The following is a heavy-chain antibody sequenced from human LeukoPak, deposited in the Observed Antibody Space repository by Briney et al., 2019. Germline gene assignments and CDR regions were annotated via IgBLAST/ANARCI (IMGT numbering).Heavy chain of an antibody. D-gene: IGHD5-18*01. CDR2: IYPDDSDT. V-gene: IGHV5-51*01. Sequence: GGSLKISCKGSGYSFTTFWIGWVRQMPGNGLEWMGIIYPDDSDTRYSPSFQGQVTFSADKSVSTAYLQWSSLEASDTAIYYCARRSSFGFSDYWGQGTLVTVSS. CDR1: GYSFTTFW. CDR3: ARRSSFGFSDY. J-gene: IGHJ4*02.